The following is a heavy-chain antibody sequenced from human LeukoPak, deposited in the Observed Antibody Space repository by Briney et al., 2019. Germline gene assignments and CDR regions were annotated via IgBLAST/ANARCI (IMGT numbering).Heavy chain of an antibody. Sequence: GGSLRLSCAASGFTFSSYYMHWVRQAPGKGLECVSAINGNGGTTYYAKSVKGRFTISRDNSKNTLYLQMNSLRAEDTAVYYCAREIRDWYFDLWGRGTLVTVSS. CDR2: INGNGGTT. J-gene: IGHJ2*01. CDR1: GFTFSSYY. CDR3: AREIRDWYFDL. D-gene: IGHD3-10*01. V-gene: IGHV3-64*01.